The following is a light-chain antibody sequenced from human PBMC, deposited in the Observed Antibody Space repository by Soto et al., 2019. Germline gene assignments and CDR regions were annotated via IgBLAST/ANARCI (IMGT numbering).Light chain of an antibody. CDR3: QQYRSFSPLT. CDR2: DAS. CDR1: QSISRW. V-gene: IGKV1-5*01. J-gene: IGKJ4*01. Sequence: DIQMTQSPSTLSGSVGDRVTINCRASQSISRWVAWYQQKSGKAPKLLIYDASNLENGVPSRFSGSGYGTEFTLTISSLQPDDFATYYCQQYRSFSPLTFGGGTKVDIK.